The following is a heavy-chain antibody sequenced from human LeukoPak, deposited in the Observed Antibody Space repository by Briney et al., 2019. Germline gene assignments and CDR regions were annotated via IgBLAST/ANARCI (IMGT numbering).Heavy chain of an antibody. V-gene: IGHV4-34*01. J-gene: IGHJ3*02. D-gene: IGHD2-21*02. CDR2: INHSGST. CDR1: GGSFSDYY. Sequence: PSETLSLTCAVYGGSFSDYYWSWIRQPPGKGLEWIGEINHSGSTNYNPSLKSRVTISVDTSKNQFSLKLSSVTAADTAVYYCARAHRHIVVVTANPGAFDIWGQGTMVTVSS. CDR3: ARAHRHIVVVTANPGAFDI.